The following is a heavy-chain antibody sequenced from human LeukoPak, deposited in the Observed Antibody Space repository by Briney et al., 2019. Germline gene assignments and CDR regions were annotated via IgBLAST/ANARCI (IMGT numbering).Heavy chain of an antibody. J-gene: IGHJ3*02. CDR2: IYYSGST. Sequence: SETLSLTCTVSGGSISSSSYYWGWIRQPPGKGLEWIGSIYYSGSTYYNPSLKSRVTISVDTSKNQFSLKLSSVTAADTVVYYCASKDYGDRYAFDIWGQGTMVTVSS. D-gene: IGHD4-17*01. CDR3: ASKDYGDRYAFDI. V-gene: IGHV4-39*07. CDR1: GGSISSSSYY.